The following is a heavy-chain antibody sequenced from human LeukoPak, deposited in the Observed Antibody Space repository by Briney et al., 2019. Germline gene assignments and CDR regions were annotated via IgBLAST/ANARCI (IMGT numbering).Heavy chain of an antibody. CDR1: GFTFSSYS. CDR2: ISSSSSYI. J-gene: IGHJ4*02. V-gene: IGHV3-21*01. D-gene: IGHD6-19*01. Sequence: GGSLRLSCAASGFTFSSYSMNWVRQAPGKGLEWVSSISSSSSYIYYADSVKGRFTISRDNAKNSLYLQMNSLRAEDTAVYYCAKDKSIAVAGTAEIDYWGQGTLVTVSS. CDR3: AKDKSIAVAGTAEIDY.